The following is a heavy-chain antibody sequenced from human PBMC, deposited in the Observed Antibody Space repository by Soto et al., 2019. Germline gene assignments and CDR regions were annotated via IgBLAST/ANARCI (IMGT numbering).Heavy chain of an antibody. D-gene: IGHD3-10*01. J-gene: IGHJ4*02. Sequence: PSETLSLTCAVYGGSFSGYYWSWIRQPPGKGLEWIGEINHSGSTNYNPSLKSRVTISVDTSKNQFSLKLSSVTAADTAVYYCARGRASGSYYLLDYWGQGTLVTVSS. CDR2: INHSGST. V-gene: IGHV4-34*01. CDR3: ARGRASGSYYLLDY. CDR1: GGSFSGYY.